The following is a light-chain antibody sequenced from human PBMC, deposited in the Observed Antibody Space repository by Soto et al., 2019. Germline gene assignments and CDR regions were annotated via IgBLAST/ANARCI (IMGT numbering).Light chain of an antibody. CDR2: GAS. V-gene: IGKV3-15*01. CDR3: QQYNNWPPLT. J-gene: IGKJ4*01. CDR1: QSFSSN. Sequence: EIVMTQSPATLSVSPGERATLSCSASQSFSSNLAWYQQKPGQAPRLLIYGASTRATGIPARFSGSGSGTEFTLTISSLQSEDFAVYYCQQYNNWPPLTFGGGTKVEI.